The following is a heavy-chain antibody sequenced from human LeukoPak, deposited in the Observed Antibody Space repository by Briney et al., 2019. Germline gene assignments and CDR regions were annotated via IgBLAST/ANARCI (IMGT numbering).Heavy chain of an antibody. J-gene: IGHJ4*02. Sequence: GGSLRLSCAASGFTFSSYWMHWVRQAPGKGLVWVSRINSDGSSTSYADSVKGRFTISRDNAKNSLYLQMNSLRAEDTAVYYCARALESYYYGSGSLDYWGQGTLVTVSS. D-gene: IGHD3-10*01. CDR1: GFTFSSYW. CDR3: ARALESYYYGSGSLDY. V-gene: IGHV3-74*01. CDR2: INSDGSST.